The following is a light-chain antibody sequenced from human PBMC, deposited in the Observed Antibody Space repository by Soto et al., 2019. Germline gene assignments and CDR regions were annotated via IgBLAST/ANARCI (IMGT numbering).Light chain of an antibody. CDR2: AAS. V-gene: IGKV3-15*01. CDR1: QTISNM. CDR3: QYYNNWLAT. Sequence: EVVMTQSPATLSVSPGDKFSLSCRANQTISNMLAWYQQKPGQAPRLLIYAASTRATGVSARFSGSGSGTEFTLTISSLQSEDFTIYYCQYYNNWLATFGGGTKVDIK. J-gene: IGKJ4*01.